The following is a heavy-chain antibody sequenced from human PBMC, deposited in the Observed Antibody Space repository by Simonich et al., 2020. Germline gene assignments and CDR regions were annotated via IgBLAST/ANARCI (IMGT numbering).Heavy chain of an antibody. CDR3: ARDYDILTGYYPPDY. V-gene: IGHV1-18*01. J-gene: IGHJ4*02. D-gene: IGHD3-9*01. CDR1: GYTFTSYG. Sequence: QVQLVPSGAEVKKPGASVKVSCKASGYTFTSYGISWVRQAPGQGLEWMGWISAYNGNTNYAQKLQGRVTMTTDTSTSTAYMELRSPRSDDTAVYYCARDYDILTGYYPPDYWGQGTLVTVSS. CDR2: ISAYNGNT.